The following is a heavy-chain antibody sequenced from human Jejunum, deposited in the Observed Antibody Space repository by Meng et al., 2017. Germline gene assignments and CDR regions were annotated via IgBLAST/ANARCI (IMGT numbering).Heavy chain of an antibody. V-gene: IGHV4-39*01. CDR3: ARRPTDDWYFDL. J-gene: IGHJ2*01. Sequence: QLQLQESGPGLVKPSETLSLPCTVSGVSISSSSYYWGWIRQPPGKGLEWIVNIYYTGSTYYNPSLKSRVTISVDTSKNQFSLKLSSVTAADTAVYYCARRPTDDWYFDLWGRGTLVTVSS. CDR1: GVSISSSSYY. CDR2: IYYTGST.